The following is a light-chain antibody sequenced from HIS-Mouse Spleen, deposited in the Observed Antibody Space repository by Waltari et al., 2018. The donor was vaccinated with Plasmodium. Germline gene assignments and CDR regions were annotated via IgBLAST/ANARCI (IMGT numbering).Light chain of an antibody. J-gene: IGKJ4*01. V-gene: IGKV3-11*01. Sequence: EIVLTQSPATLSLSPGESATLSCRASQSVSSYLAWYQQKPCQAPRLLIYDASNRATGIPARFSGSGSGTYFTLTISSLEPEDFAVYYCQQRSNWPSLTFGGGTKVEIK. CDR2: DAS. CDR1: QSVSSY. CDR3: QQRSNWPSLT.